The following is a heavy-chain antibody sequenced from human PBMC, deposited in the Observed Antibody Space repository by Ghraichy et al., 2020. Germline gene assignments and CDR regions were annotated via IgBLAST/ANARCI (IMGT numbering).Heavy chain of an antibody. CDR1: GFTFSSYA. J-gene: IGHJ4*02. CDR3: ARWGSNSCYDY. D-gene: IGHD2-2*01. CDR2: ISTNGDAT. Sequence: GGSLRLSCAASGFTFSSYAMHWVRQAPGKGLEYVSAISTNGDATYYANSVKGRFTISRDNSKNTLFLRMGSLRPEDTAVYYCARWGSNSCYDYWGQGTLVTVSS. V-gene: IGHV3-64*01.